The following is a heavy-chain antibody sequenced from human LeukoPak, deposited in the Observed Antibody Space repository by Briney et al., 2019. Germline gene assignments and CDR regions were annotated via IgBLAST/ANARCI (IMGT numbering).Heavy chain of an antibody. V-gene: IGHV3-53*01. CDR1: GFSFDNRA. D-gene: IGHD3-9*01. CDR2: IYSGGST. J-gene: IGHJ4*02. Sequence: GGSLRLSCAASGFSFDNRAMSWLRQAPGKGLEWVSVIYSGGSTYYADSVKGRFTISRDNSMNTLYLQMNSLRAEDTAVYYCASPGGILAGYYKGLNYWGQGTLVTVSS. CDR3: ASPGGILAGYYKGLNY.